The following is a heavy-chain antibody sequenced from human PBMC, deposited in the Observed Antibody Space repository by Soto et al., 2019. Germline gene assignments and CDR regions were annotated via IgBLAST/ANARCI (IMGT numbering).Heavy chain of an antibody. D-gene: IGHD3-10*01. CDR1: GFTFDDYD. J-gene: IGHJ4*02. CDR2: ISWNSGSI. Sequence: EVQLVESGGGLVQPGRSLRLSCAASGFTFDDYDMHWVRQAPGKGLEWVSGISWNSGSIGYADSVKGRFTISRDNAKNSLYLQMNSLRAEDTALYYCASNGIYGSGDYWGQGTLVTVSS. V-gene: IGHV3-9*01. CDR3: ASNGIYGSGDY.